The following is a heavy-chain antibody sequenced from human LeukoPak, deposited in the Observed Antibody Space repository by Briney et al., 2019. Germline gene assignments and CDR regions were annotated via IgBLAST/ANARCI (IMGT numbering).Heavy chain of an antibody. CDR3: ARGWFGLDP. CDR2: ISYDGSSK. Sequence: GGSLRLSCEASGFTLSSYWMHWVRQAPGKGLEWVAVISYDGSSKYYADSVKGRFTISRDNSKNTLYLQMNSLRAEDTAVYYCARGWFGLDPWGQGTQVIVSS. CDR1: GFTLSSYW. D-gene: IGHD3-10*01. J-gene: IGHJ5*02. V-gene: IGHV3-30-3*01.